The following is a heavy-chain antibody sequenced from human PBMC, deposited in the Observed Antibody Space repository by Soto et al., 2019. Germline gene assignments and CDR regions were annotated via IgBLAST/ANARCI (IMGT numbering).Heavy chain of an antibody. D-gene: IGHD3-16*01. CDR3: ARVGGLGETTFAY. CDR2: MYNTGST. Sequence: TSETLSLTCAVSGGSISSGGYSWSWIRQPPGKGLEWIGYMYNTGSTVYNPSFKSRVTISVDTSKNQFSLKLSSVTAADTAVYYWARVGGLGETTFAYGGQGTRFTGLL. V-gene: IGHV4-30-4*07. CDR1: GGSISSGGYS. J-gene: IGHJ4*02.